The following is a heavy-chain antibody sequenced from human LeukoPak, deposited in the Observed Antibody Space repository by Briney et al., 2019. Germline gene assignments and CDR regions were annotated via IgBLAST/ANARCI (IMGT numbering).Heavy chain of an antibody. V-gene: IGHV1-2*02. CDR1: GYTFTGYY. J-gene: IGHJ4*02. CDR3: ARVIAVAGTGFYYFDY. CDR2: INPNSGGT. Sequence: RASVKVSCKASGYTFTGYYMHWVRQAPGQGLEWMGWINPNSGGTNYAQKFQGRVTMTRDTSISTAYMELSRLRSDDTAVYYCARVIAVAGTGFYYFDYWGQGTLVTVSS. D-gene: IGHD6-19*01.